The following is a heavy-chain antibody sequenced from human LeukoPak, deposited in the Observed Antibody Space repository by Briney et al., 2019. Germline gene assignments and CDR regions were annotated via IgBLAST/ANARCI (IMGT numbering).Heavy chain of an antibody. D-gene: IGHD4-11*01. CDR2: ISSGSSSI. CDR3: ARVTNYYYYMDV. J-gene: IGHJ6*03. V-gene: IGHV3-21*01. CDR1: GFTLTAFG. Sequence: PGGSLRLSCAVSGFTLTAFGMNWVRQAPGKGLEWVSSISSGSSSIYYADSVKGRFTISRDNAKSSLYLQMNSLRAEDTAVYYCARVTNYYYYMDVWGKGSSVTVSS.